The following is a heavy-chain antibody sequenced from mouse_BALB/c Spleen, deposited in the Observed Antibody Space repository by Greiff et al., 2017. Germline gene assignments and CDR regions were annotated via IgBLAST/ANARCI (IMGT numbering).Heavy chain of an antibody. Sequence: EVKLQESGPSLVKPSQTLSLTCSVTGDSITSGYWNWIRKFPGNKLEYMGYISYSGSTYYNPSLKSRISITRDTSKNQYYLQLNSVTTEDTATYYCARCYGYGRDWFAYWGQGTLVTVSA. J-gene: IGHJ3*01. V-gene: IGHV3-8*02. CDR2: ISYSGST. CDR1: GDSITSGY. CDR3: ARCYGYGRDWFAY. D-gene: IGHD2-2*01.